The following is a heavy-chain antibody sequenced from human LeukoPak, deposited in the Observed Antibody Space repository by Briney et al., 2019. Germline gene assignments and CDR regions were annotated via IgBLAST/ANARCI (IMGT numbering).Heavy chain of an antibody. V-gene: IGHV1-69*04. D-gene: IGHD6-13*01. Sequence: GASVKVSCKAFGGTFSSYAISWVRQAPGQGLEWMGRIIPILGIANYAQKFQGRVTITADKSTSTTYMELSSLRSEDTAVYYCARDHYSSSWSYCGQGTLVTVSS. CDR3: ARDHYSSSWSY. CDR2: IIPILGIA. CDR1: GGTFSSYA. J-gene: IGHJ4*02.